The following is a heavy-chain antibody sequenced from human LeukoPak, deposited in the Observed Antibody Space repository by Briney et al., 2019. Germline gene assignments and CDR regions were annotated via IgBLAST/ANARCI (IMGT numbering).Heavy chain of an antibody. CDR2: IYYSGST. CDR1: GGSISSSSYY. V-gene: IGHV4-39*01. J-gene: IGHJ4*02. D-gene: IGHD3-22*01. CDR3: ARMAYLSRNDSSEY. Sequence: SETLSLTCTVSGGSISSSSYYWGWIRQPPGKGLKWIGSIYYSGSTYYNPSLKSRVTISVDTSKNQFSLKLSSVTAADTAVYYCARMAYLSRNDSSEYWGQGTLVTVSS.